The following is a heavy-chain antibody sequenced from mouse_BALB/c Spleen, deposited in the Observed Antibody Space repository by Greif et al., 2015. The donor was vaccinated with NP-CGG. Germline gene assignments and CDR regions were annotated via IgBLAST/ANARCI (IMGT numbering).Heavy chain of an antibody. J-gene: IGHJ1*01. CDR2: IRNKANGYTT. Sequence: EVHLVESGGGLVQPGGSLRLSCATSGFTFTDYYMSWVRQPPGKALEWLGFIRNKANGYTTEYSASVEGRFTISRDNSQSILYLQMNTLRAEDSATYYCARDYYGSSYWYFDVWGAGTTVTVSS. V-gene: IGHV7-3*02. D-gene: IGHD1-1*01. CDR3: ARDYYGSSYWYFDV. CDR1: GFTFTDYY.